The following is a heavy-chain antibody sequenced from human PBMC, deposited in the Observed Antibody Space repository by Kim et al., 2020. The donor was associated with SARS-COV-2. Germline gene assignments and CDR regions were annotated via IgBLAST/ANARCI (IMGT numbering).Heavy chain of an antibody. J-gene: IGHJ4*02. V-gene: IGHV3-48*03. CDR2: ISSSGSII. Sequence: WGSLRLSCAASGFTFSSYEMNWVRQAPRKGLEWVSHISSSGSIIYYTDSVKGRFTISRDNAKNSLYLQMNSLRAEDTAVYYCTRGGGYYNQADFWGQGT. D-gene: IGHD3-9*01. CDR1: GFTFSSYE. CDR3: TRGGGYYNQADF.